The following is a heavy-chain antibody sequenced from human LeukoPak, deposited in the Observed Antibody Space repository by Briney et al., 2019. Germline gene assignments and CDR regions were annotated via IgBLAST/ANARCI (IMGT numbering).Heavy chain of an antibody. CDR2: INHSGST. CDR3: AGLGAARLDY. V-gene: IGHV4-34*01. Sequence: SETLSLTCAVYGGSFSGYYWSWIRQPPGKGREWIGEINHSGSTNYNPSLKSRVTISVDTSKKQFSLKLSSVTAADTAVYYCAGLGAARLDYWGQGTLVTVSS. CDR1: GGSFSGYY. J-gene: IGHJ4*02. D-gene: IGHD6-6*01.